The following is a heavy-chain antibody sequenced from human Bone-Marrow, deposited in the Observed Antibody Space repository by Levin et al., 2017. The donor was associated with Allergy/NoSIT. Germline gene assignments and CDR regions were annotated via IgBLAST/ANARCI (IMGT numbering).Heavy chain of an antibody. Sequence: PSETLSLTCTVSGGSISSYYWSWIRQPPGKGLEWIGYIYYSGSTNYNPSLKSRVTISVDTSKNQFSLKLSSVTAADTAVYYCARDFPMTTVTTPLLNWYFDLWGRGTLVTVSS. CDR3: ARDFPMTTVTTPLLNWYFDL. D-gene: IGHD4-23*01. V-gene: IGHV4-59*01. CDR2: IYYSGST. CDR1: GGSISSYY. J-gene: IGHJ2*01.